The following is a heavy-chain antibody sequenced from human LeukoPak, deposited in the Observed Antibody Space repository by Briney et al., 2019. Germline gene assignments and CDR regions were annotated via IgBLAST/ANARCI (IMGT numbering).Heavy chain of an antibody. V-gene: IGHV4-34*01. J-gene: IGHJ4*02. Sequence: SETLSLTCAVYGGSFSGYYWSWIRQPPGKGLEWIGEINHSGSTNYNPSLKSRVTISVDTSKNQFSLKLSSVTAADTAVYYCARRRVLLWFGELPFDYWGQGTLVTFSS. CDR2: INHSGST. D-gene: IGHD3-10*01. CDR1: GGSFSGYY. CDR3: ARRRVLLWFGELPFDY.